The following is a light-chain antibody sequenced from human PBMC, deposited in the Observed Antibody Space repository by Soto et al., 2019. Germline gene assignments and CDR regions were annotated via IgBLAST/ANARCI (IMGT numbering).Light chain of an antibody. Sequence: IVMTQSPATLSLSPGERATLSCRASQSVSSYLAWYQQKPGQAPRLLIYDASNRATGIPARFSGSGSGTDFTLTISSLEPEDFAVYYCQQYNNWWTFGQGTKGDIK. CDR1: QSVSSY. J-gene: IGKJ1*01. V-gene: IGKV3-11*01. CDR3: QQYNNWWT. CDR2: DAS.